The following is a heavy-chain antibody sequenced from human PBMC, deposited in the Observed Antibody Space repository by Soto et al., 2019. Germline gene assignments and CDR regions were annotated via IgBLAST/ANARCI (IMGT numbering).Heavy chain of an antibody. D-gene: IGHD3-3*01. Sequence: EVQLLESGGGLVQPGGSLRLSCAASGFTFSSYAMSWVRQAPGKGLEWVSAISGSGGSTYYADSVKGRFTISRDNSKNTLYLQMNSLRAEDTAVYYCAKDGNFYLRFLEWYPFDYWGQGTLVTVSS. CDR1: GFTFSSYA. CDR2: ISGSGGST. J-gene: IGHJ4*02. CDR3: AKDGNFYLRFLEWYPFDY. V-gene: IGHV3-23*01.